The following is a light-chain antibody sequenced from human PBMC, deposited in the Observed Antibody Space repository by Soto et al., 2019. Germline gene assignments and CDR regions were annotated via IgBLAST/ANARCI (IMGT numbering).Light chain of an antibody. CDR2: AVT. CDR1: SSDVGGYSY. CDR3: SPYTSSSTL. J-gene: IGLJ1*01. V-gene: IGLV2-14*01. Sequence: SVLTQPSSVSVSPGPSISISCTGTSSDVGGYSYYSWYQQHPGKAPKHMIYAVTDRPSGVSSRFSSSKSGNTASLTISGLQAEDEADYYCSPYTSSSTLFGTGTKVTVL.